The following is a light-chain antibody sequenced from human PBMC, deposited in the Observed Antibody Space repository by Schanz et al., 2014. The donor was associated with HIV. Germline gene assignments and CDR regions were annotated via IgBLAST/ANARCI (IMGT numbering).Light chain of an antibody. CDR2: DVD. CDR1: SSDIGGYNY. J-gene: IGLJ2*01. V-gene: IGLV2-14*03. CDR3: CSYTGSGTLV. Sequence: QSALTQPASVSGSPGQSITISCTGTSSDIGGYNYVSWYQQHPGKAPKLILYDVDNRPAGVSWRFSGSKSGNTASLTISGLQAEDEADYYCCSYTGSGTLVFGGGTKLTVL.